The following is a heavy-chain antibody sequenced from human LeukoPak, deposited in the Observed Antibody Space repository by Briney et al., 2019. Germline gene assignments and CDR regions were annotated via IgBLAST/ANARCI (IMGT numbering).Heavy chain of an antibody. CDR3: ARVGVSYYGGRIFDY. CDR2: IIPIFGTA. V-gene: IGHV1-69*01. CDR1: GGTXXSYA. Sequence: GGTXXSYAXXXXXQXPGXXLXXMGGIIPIFGTASYAQKFQGRVTITADESTSTAYMELSSLRSEDTAVYYCARVGVSYYGGRIFDYWGQGTLVTVSS. J-gene: IGHJ4*02. D-gene: IGHD3-10*01.